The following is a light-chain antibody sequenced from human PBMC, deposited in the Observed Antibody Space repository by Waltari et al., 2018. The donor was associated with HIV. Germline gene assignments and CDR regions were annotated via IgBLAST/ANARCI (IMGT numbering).Light chain of an antibody. Sequence: QSALTQPASVSGSPGQSVTVSCTGSSRDVGYYDYVSWFQQHPNKAPKLILYDVDKRPSGVSARFSGSRSGNTASLTTSGLQPEDEADYYCCSYAVEKYLFGSGTKVTVL. J-gene: IGLJ1*01. CDR2: DVD. CDR1: SRDVGYYDY. V-gene: IGLV2-23*02. CDR3: CSYAVEKYL.